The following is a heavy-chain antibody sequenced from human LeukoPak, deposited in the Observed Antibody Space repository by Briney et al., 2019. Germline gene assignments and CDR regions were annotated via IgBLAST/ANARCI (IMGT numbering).Heavy chain of an antibody. CDR3: ARAPPYSSSWTGYGC. V-gene: IGHV3-48*01. Sequence: GGSLRLSCAASGFTFSSYSMNWVRQAPGKGLEWVSYISSSSSTIYYADSVKGRFTISRDNAKNSLYLQMNSLRAEDTAVYYCARAPPYSSSWTGYGCWGQGTLVTVSS. CDR2: ISSSSSTI. D-gene: IGHD6-13*01. CDR1: GFTFSSYS. J-gene: IGHJ4*02.